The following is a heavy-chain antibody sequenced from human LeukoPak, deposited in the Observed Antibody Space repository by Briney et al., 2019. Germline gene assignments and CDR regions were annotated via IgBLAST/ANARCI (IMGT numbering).Heavy chain of an antibody. V-gene: IGHV4-39*02. D-gene: IGHD3-10*01. Sequence: SETLSLTCTVSGASISGSGYYWGWIRQPPGKGLEWIGSIYSSGSTYYNASLQSRVTISIETSKNQISLRLNSVTAADTAVYYCARAGQEWFGELGFDYWGQGTLVTVSS. CDR1: GASISGSGYY. J-gene: IGHJ4*02. CDR3: ARAGQEWFGELGFDY. CDR2: IYSSGST.